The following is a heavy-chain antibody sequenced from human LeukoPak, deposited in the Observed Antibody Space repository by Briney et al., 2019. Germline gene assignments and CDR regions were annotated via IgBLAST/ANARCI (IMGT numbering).Heavy chain of an antibody. D-gene: IGHD2-2*01. CDR3: ARGGGSS. Sequence: PSETLSLTCAVYGGSFSGYYWSWIRQPPGKELEWIGEINHSGSTSYNPSLKSRVTISVDTSKNQFSLKLSSVTAADTAVYYCARGGGSSWGQGTLVTVSS. CDR2: INHSGST. V-gene: IGHV4-34*01. CDR1: GGSFSGYY. J-gene: IGHJ4*02.